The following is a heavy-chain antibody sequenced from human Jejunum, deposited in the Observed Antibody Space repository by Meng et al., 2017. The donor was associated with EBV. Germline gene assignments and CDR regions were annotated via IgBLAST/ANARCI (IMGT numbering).Heavy chain of an antibody. Sequence: EVQLGGSGGGLVKPGGSLGLSCAAFGFTFSSYSMNWVRQAPGKGLEWVSYISSGSSFIYYADSVKGRFTISRDNAKNSLFLQLNSLRAEDTAVYYCVRDSSFNVHWGQGTLVTVSS. CDR2: ISSGSSFI. D-gene: IGHD3-16*02. CDR3: VRDSSFNVH. V-gene: IGHV3-21*02. CDR1: GFTFSSYS. J-gene: IGHJ4*02.